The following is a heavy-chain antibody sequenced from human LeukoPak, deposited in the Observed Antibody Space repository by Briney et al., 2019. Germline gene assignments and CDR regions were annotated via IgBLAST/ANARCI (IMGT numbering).Heavy chain of an antibody. CDR1: GGSVNSGGYY. Sequence: PSETLSLTCTVSGGSVNSGGYYWSWIRQPPGKGLEWIGYMYYSGGTKHNPSLKSRVTISMDTSEKQFSLKLSSVTAADTAVYFCARVGCSPRVYGGKSCYFDYWGQGSLVTVSS. CDR3: ARVGCSPRVYGGKSCYFDY. CDR2: MYYSGGT. V-gene: IGHV4-61*08. D-gene: IGHD4-23*01. J-gene: IGHJ4*02.